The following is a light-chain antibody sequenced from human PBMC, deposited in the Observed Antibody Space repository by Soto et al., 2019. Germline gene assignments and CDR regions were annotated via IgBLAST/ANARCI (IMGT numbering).Light chain of an antibody. CDR2: QVT. Sequence: QSVLTQPASVSGSPGQSITISCTGTSSDLAIYNYVSWYQQQPGKAPKLMIYQVTNRPSGVSNRFSGSRSGNTASLTISGLQAEDEADYYCSSYTDSSNDVFGTGTKLTVL. CDR1: SSDLAIYNY. V-gene: IGLV2-14*01. CDR3: SSYTDSSNDV. J-gene: IGLJ1*01.